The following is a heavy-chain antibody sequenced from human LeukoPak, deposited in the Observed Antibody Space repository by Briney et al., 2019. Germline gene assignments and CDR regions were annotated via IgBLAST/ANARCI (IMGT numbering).Heavy chain of an antibody. CDR2: ISYDGSNK. CDR3: ARAGKLLWFGELLPDFDY. Sequence: GGSLRLSCAASGFTFSSYGMHWVRQAPGKGLEWVAVISYDGSNKYYADSVKGRFTISRDNAKNSLYLQMNSLRAEDTAVYYCARAGKLLWFGELLPDFDYWGQGTLVTVSS. CDR1: GFTFSSYG. J-gene: IGHJ4*02. D-gene: IGHD3-10*01. V-gene: IGHV3-30*03.